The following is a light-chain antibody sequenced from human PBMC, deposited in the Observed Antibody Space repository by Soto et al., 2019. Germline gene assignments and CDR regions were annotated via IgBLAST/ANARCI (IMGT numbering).Light chain of an antibody. CDR1: QSVSSSY. Sequence: EIVLTQSPGTLSLSPGERATLSCRASQSVSSSYLAWYQHKPGQAPRLLIYGASSRATGISDRFSGSRSATVITLTISRLEPDYFAVYSCQKDGIPYTFGQGTKLEIK. J-gene: IGKJ2*01. CDR2: GAS. V-gene: IGKV3-20*01. CDR3: QKDGIPYT.